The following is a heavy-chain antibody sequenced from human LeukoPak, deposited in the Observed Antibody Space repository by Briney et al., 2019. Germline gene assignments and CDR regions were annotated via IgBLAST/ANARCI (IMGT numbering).Heavy chain of an antibody. CDR1: GFTFGSSD. J-gene: IGHJ4*02. Sequence: GGFLRLSCAASGFTFGSSDMHWLRQAPGKGLEWVAFIRNDGSDKYYGDSVKGRVTVSRDNSKNTLDLQMKSLRGEDTAVYYCAKAVGASRPFDYWGQGTLVTVSS. CDR2: IRNDGSDK. V-gene: IGHV3-30*02. CDR3: AKAVGASRPFDY. D-gene: IGHD1-26*01.